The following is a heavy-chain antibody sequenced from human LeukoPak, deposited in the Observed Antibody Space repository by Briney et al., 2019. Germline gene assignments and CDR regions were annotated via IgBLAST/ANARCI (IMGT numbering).Heavy chain of an antibody. V-gene: IGHV3-23*01. D-gene: IGHD5-18*01. Sequence: GGSLRLSCAASGFMFSGYAMDWVRQAPGKGLEWVSGNSGSGGSTYYADSVKGRFTISRDNSKNTLYLQMNSLRAEDTAVYYCAKVIVSVDTAIDYWGQGTLVTVSS. CDR1: GFMFSGYA. CDR3: AKVIVSVDTAIDY. CDR2: NSGSGGST. J-gene: IGHJ4*02.